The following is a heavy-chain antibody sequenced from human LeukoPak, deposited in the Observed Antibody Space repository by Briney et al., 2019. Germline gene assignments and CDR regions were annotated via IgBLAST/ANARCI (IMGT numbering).Heavy chain of an antibody. CDR2: VFYTGQT. CDR1: GASINNYY. J-gene: IGHJ6*03. Sequence: SETLSLTCTVSGASINNYYWSWVRQPPGKGLEWIGYVFYTGQTVYNPSLKSRVTISVDTSKNQFSLKLSSVTAADTAVYYCARVRAATFYYYYYMNVWGKGTTVTISS. CDR3: ARVRAATFYYYYYMNV. D-gene: IGHD6-25*01. V-gene: IGHV4-59*01.